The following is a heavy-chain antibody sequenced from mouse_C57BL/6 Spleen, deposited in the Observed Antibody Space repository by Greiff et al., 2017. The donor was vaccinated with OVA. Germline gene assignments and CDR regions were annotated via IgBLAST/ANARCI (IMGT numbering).Heavy chain of an antibody. CDR2: ISSGGDYI. D-gene: IGHD3-2*02. CDR1: GFTFSSYA. Sequence: EVKLLESGEGLVKPGGSLKLSCAASGFTFSSYAMSWVRQTPEKRLEWVAYISSGGDYIYYADTVKGRFTISRDNARNTLYLQMSSLKSEDTAMYYCTIDSSGYGFDYWGQGTTLTVSS. V-gene: IGHV5-9-1*02. J-gene: IGHJ2*01. CDR3: TIDSSGYGFDY.